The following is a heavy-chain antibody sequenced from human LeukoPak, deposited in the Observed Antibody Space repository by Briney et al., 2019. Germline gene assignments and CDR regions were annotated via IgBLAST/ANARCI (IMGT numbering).Heavy chain of an antibody. Sequence: GGSLRLSCAASGFTFDDYAMHWVRQAPGKGLEWVSGISWNSGSIGYADSVKGRFTISRDNAKNSLYLQMNSLRAEDTALYYCAKCLGAPLDYYYGMDVWGQGTTVTVSS. V-gene: IGHV3-9*01. CDR2: ISWNSGSI. CDR3: AKCLGAPLDYYYGMDV. CDR1: GFTFDDYA. J-gene: IGHJ6*02. D-gene: IGHD1-26*01.